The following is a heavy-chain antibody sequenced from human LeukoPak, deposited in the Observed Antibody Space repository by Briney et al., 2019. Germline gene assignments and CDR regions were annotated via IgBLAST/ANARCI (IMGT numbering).Heavy chain of an antibody. Sequence: GGSLRLSCAASGFTFSSYGMRWVRQAPGKGLEWVAFIRYDGSNTYYADSVKGRFTISRDNSKNTLYLQMNSLRAEDTAVYYCASLVGATTDAFDIWGQGTMVTVSS. CDR3: ASLVGATTDAFDI. CDR2: IRYDGSNT. D-gene: IGHD1-26*01. J-gene: IGHJ3*02. V-gene: IGHV3-30*02. CDR1: GFTFSSYG.